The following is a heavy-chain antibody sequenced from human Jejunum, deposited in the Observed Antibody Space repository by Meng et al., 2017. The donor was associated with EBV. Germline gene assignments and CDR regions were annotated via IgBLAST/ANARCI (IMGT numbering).Heavy chain of an antibody. D-gene: IGHD3-10*01. J-gene: IGHJ4*02. CDR2: INTANGNP. V-gene: IGHV7-4-1*02. CDR1: GYTFTDYT. CDR3: ARYSGSYSLAN. Sequence: QVQLVHSGSELKKPGASVRLSCKASGYTFTDYTIIWVRQAPGQGLEWMGWINTANGNPTYAQAFTGRFVFSLDTSVNTSFLQISVLKAEDSALYYCARYSGSYSLANWGQGTLVTVSS.